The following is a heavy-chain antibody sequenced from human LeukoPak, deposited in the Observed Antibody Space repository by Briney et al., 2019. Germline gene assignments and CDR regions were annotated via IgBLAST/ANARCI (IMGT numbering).Heavy chain of an antibody. J-gene: IGHJ4*02. CDR1: GFTFSSYA. CDR2: ISGSGGST. CDR3: AKGYCSSTSCYARFDY. V-gene: IGHV3-23*01. D-gene: IGHD2-2*01. Sequence: GGSLRLSCAASGFTFSSYAMSSVRQAPGKGLEWVSAISGSGGSTYYADSVKGRFTISRDNSKNTLYLQMNSLRAEDTAVYYCAKGYCSSTSCYARFDYWAREPWSPSPQ.